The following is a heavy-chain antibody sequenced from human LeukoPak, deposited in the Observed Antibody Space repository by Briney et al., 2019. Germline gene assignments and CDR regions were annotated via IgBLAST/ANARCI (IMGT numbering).Heavy chain of an antibody. V-gene: IGHV4-59*01. Sequence: SETLSLTCTVSGGSISSYYWSWIRQPPGKGLEWIGYIYYSGSTNYNLSLKSRVTISVDTSKNQFSLKLSSVTAADTAVYYCARVATDYYGSGSQVDYWGQGTLVTVSS. CDR3: ARVATDYYGSGSQVDY. J-gene: IGHJ4*02. CDR1: GGSISSYY. CDR2: IYYSGST. D-gene: IGHD3-10*01.